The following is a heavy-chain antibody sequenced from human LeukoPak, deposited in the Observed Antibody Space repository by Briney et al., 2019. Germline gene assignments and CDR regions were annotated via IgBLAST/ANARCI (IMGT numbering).Heavy chain of an antibody. J-gene: IGHJ4*02. CDR3: ARDPRRGSYSPRVFDY. CDR1: GFTFSSYS. CDR2: ISSSSSTI. Sequence: GRSLRLSCAASGFTFSSYSMNWVRQAPGKGLEWVSYISSSSSTIYYADSVKGRFTISRDNAKNSLYLQMNSLRAEDTAVYYCARDPRRGSYSPRVFDYWGQGTLVTVSS. D-gene: IGHD1-26*01. V-gene: IGHV3-48*01.